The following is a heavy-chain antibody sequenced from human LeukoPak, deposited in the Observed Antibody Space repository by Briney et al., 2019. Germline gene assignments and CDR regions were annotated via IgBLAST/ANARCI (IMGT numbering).Heavy chain of an antibody. V-gene: IGHV1-69*13. CDR3: ASKTAFFFDP. D-gene: IGHD3-3*02. CDR1: GGTVSSYA. Sequence: SVKVSCKASGGTVSSYAISWVRQAPGQGLEWMGGIIPIFGTANYAQKFQGRVTITADESTSTAYMELSSLRSEDTAVYYCASKTAFFFDPWGQGTLVTVSS. J-gene: IGHJ5*02. CDR2: IIPIFGTA.